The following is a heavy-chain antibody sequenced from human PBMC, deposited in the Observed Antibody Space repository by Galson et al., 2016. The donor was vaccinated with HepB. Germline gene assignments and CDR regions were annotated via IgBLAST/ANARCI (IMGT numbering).Heavy chain of an antibody. CDR3: ARGGRFYFYGMDV. V-gene: IGHV4-30-4*01. D-gene: IGHD3-16*01. J-gene: IGHJ6*02. CDR2: IFYSGSP. CDR1: GASMRTGDYY. Sequence: LSLTCAVSGASMRTGDYYWTWIRQPPGKGLELIGYIFYSGSPYYNPSLKSRVSISADMSNKQFSLKLSSVSAADTAVYFCARGGRFYFYGMDVWGQGTTVTVSS.